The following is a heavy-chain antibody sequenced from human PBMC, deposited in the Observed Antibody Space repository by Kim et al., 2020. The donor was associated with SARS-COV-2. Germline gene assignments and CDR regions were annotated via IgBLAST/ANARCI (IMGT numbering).Heavy chain of an antibody. Sequence: GGSLRLSCAASGFTVSSNYMNWVRQAPGKGLEWVSVIYSSGSTYYADSVKGRFTMSRDNSKNTLYLQMNSLRAEDTAVYYCARDFYGGNSDYWGQGTLVTVSS. D-gene: IGHD4-17*01. CDR3: ARDFYGGNSDY. V-gene: IGHV3-53*01. J-gene: IGHJ4*02. CDR2: IYSSGST. CDR1: GFTVSSNY.